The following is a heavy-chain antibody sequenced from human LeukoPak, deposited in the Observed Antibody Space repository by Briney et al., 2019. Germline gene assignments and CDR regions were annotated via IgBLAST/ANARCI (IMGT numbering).Heavy chain of an antibody. Sequence: ASVKVSCKASGYTFTSYDINWVRQATGQGLEWMGWMNPNSGNTGYAQKFQGRVTMTRNTSISTAYMELSSLRSEDTAVYYCARVGTRYCSGGSCLQFDYWGQGTLVTASS. CDR2: MNPNSGNT. J-gene: IGHJ4*02. V-gene: IGHV1-8*01. D-gene: IGHD2-15*01. CDR1: GYTFTSYD. CDR3: ARVGTRYCSGGSCLQFDY.